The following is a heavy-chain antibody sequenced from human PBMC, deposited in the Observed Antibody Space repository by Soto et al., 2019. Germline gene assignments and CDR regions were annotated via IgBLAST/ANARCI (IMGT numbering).Heavy chain of an antibody. J-gene: IGHJ3*02. CDR1: GFPFSSYE. Sequence: GSRRLSCAASGFPFSSYEMNWVRQAPGKGLEWVSHISSSVSTIYHADSVKGRFTVSRDNAKNSLYLQMNSLRAEDTAVYHCARCRGGANDACDIWGKGTMVIV. CDR2: ISSSVSTI. D-gene: IGHD2-15*01. V-gene: IGHV3-48*03. CDR3: ARCRGGANDACDI.